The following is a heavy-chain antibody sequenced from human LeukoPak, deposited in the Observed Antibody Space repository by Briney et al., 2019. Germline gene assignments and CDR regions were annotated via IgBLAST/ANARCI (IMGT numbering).Heavy chain of an antibody. CDR2: INPSGGST. Sequence: ASVKVSCKASGYTFTSYYMHWVRQAPGQGLEWMGIINPSGGSTSYAQKFQGRVTMTRDMSTSTVYMELSSLRSEDTAVYYCARGALTIFGVVIATDYYYYMDVWGKGTTVTVSS. D-gene: IGHD3-3*01. CDR3: ARGALTIFGVVIATDYYYYMDV. J-gene: IGHJ6*03. V-gene: IGHV1-46*01. CDR1: GYTFTSYY.